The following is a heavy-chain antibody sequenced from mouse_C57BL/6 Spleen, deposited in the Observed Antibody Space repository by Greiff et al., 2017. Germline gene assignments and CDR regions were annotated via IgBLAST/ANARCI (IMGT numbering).Heavy chain of an antibody. CDR2: INPNNGGT. CDR1: GYTFTDYN. Sequence: EVQGVESGPELVKPGASVKMSCKASGYTFTDYNMHWVKQSHGKSLEWIGYINPNNGGTSYNQKFKGKATLTVNKSSSTAYMELRSLTSEDSAVYYCAREDYDDAMDYWGQGTSVTVSS. J-gene: IGHJ4*01. V-gene: IGHV1-22*01. CDR3: AREDYDDAMDY. D-gene: IGHD2-4*01.